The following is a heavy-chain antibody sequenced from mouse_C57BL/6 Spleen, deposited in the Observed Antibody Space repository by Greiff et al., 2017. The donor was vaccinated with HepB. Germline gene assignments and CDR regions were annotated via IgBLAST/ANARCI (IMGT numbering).Heavy chain of an antibody. CDR2: INPRSGNT. D-gene: IGHD1-1*01. V-gene: IGHV1-81*01. CDR3: ARGYYGSSYEGFDY. Sequence: QVQLQQSGAELARPGASVKLSCKASGYTFTSYGISWVKQRTGQCLEWIGEINPRSGNTYYNEKFKGKATLTADKSSSTAYMELRSLTSEDSAVYFCARGYYGSSYEGFDYWGQGTTLTVSS. J-gene: IGHJ2*01. CDR1: GYTFTSYG.